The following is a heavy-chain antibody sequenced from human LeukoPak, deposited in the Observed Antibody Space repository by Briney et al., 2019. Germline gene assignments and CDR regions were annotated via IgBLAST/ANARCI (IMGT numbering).Heavy chain of an antibody. CDR1: GFTFDDYA. CDR2: ISWNSGSI. V-gene: IGHV3-9*01. D-gene: IGHD6-19*01. J-gene: IGHJ4*02. Sequence: GGSLRLSCAASGFTFDDYAMHWVRQVPGKGLEWVSGISWNSGSIGYADSVKGRFTISRDNAKNSLYLHMNSLSAEDTALYYCAKGKKITVAGLFDCWSQGTLVTVSS. CDR3: AKGKKITVAGLFDC.